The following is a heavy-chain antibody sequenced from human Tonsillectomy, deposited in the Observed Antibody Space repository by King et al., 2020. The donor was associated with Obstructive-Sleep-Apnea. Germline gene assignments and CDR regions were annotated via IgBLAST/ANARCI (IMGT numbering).Heavy chain of an antibody. D-gene: IGHD3-10*01. V-gene: IGHV3-9*01. CDR2: IRWNSGSI. Sequence: VQLVESGGGLVQPGRSLRLSCVASGFTFDYYAMYWVRQAPGKGLEWVSGIRWNSGSIGYADSVKGRFTITRDNAKNSMYLQMNSLRAEDTALCYCAKDWRVLLWLGYFDLWGRGTLVTVSS. J-gene: IGHJ2*01. CDR1: GFTFDYYA. CDR3: AKDWRVLLWLGYFDL.